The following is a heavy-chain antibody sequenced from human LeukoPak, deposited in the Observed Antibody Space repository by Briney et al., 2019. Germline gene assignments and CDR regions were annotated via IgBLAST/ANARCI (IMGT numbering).Heavy chain of an antibody. J-gene: IGHJ4*02. CDR3: AAFPGSSRDY. D-gene: IGHD3-10*01. Sequence: GGSLRLSCAASGFTFSRYGIHWVRQAPGKGLEWVAFIRYDGSNKYYADSMKGRFTISRDNSKNTLYLQMNSLRAEDTAVYYCAAFPGSSRDYWGQGTLVTVSS. V-gene: IGHV3-30*02. CDR1: GFTFSRYG. CDR2: IRYDGSNK.